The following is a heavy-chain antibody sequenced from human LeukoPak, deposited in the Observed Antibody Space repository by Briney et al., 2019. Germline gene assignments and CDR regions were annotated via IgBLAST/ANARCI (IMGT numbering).Heavy chain of an antibody. V-gene: IGHV3-30*02. CDR2: IRYDGSIK. J-gene: IGHJ5*02. D-gene: IGHD2-15*01. CDR1: GFTFSSHG. Sequence: PGGSLRLSCAASGFTFSSHGMHWVRQAPGKGLEWVAFIRYDGSIKYADSVTGRFTITRDNSKNTPYLQTNSLRAEDTAVYYCARGCSGGSCHPGLFDPWGQGTLVTVSS. CDR3: ARGCSGGSCHPGLFDP.